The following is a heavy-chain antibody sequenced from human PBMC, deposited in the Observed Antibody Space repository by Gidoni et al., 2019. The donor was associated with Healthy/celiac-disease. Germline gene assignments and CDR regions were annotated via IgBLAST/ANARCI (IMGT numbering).Heavy chain of an antibody. CDR1: GLTFSSYW. Sequence: EVQLVESGGGLVQPGGSLRLYCAASGLTFSSYWMHWVRQAPGKGLVWVSRINSDGSSTSYADSVKGRFTISRDNAKNTLYLQMNSLRAEDTAVYYCARDMITFGGVIVGSDAFDIWGQGTMVTVSS. D-gene: IGHD3-16*02. V-gene: IGHV3-74*01. J-gene: IGHJ3*02. CDR2: INSDGSST. CDR3: ARDMITFGGVIVGSDAFDI.